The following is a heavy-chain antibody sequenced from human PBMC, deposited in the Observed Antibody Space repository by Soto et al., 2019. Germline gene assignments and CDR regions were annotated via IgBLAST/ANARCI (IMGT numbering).Heavy chain of an antibody. CDR3: ARVGSGWLTAYYYGMDV. J-gene: IGHJ6*02. Sequence: SQTLSLTCAISGDSVSSNSAAWNWIRQSPSRGLEWLGRTYYRSKWYNDYAVSVKSRITINPDTSKNQFSLQLNSVTPEDTAVYYCARVGSGWLTAYYYGMDVWGQGTTVTVSS. CDR2: TYYRSKWYN. CDR1: GDSVSSNSAA. D-gene: IGHD6-19*01. V-gene: IGHV6-1*01.